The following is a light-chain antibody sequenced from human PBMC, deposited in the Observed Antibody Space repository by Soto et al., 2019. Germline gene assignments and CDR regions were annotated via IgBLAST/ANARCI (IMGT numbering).Light chain of an antibody. CDR1: SSDIGGYNY. CDR2: EVS. Sequence: QSALTQPPSASGSPGQSVTISCTGTSSDIGGYNYVSWYQQHPGKAPKLIIYEVSKRPPGVPDRFSGSKSGNTASLTVSGLQDAEDADYYCTSYSGSNNLVFAGGTQLTVL. CDR3: TSYSGSNNLV. J-gene: IGLJ3*02. V-gene: IGLV2-8*01.